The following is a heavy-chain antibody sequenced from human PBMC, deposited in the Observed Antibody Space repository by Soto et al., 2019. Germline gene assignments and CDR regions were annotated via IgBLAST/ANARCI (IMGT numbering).Heavy chain of an antibody. Sequence: SVKVSCKASGFTFTSSAVQWVRQARGQRLEWIGWIVVGSGNTNYAQKFQERIAITRDMSTNTAYMELSGLRPEDTAIYYCAADANRDDFWSSYPYYYYSMDVWGQGTTVTVSS. D-gene: IGHD3-3*01. CDR1: GFTFTSSA. V-gene: IGHV1-58*01. J-gene: IGHJ6*02. CDR3: AADANRDDFWSSYPYYYYSMDV. CDR2: IVVGSGNT.